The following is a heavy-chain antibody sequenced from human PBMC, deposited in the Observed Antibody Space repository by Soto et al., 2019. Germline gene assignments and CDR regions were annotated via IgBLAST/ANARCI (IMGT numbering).Heavy chain of an antibody. Sequence: SETLSLTCTVSGGSIKNYYWSWIRQPPGKGLEWIGYIYYAGSTSYNPSLKSRVTMSVDTSKNQFSLRLSSVTAADTAMYYCVCVGTILGVVSSFDYWGQGTLVTVSS. CDR3: VCVGTILGVVSSFDY. CDR1: GGSIKNYY. V-gene: IGHV4-59*01. D-gene: IGHD3-3*01. J-gene: IGHJ4*02. CDR2: IYYAGST.